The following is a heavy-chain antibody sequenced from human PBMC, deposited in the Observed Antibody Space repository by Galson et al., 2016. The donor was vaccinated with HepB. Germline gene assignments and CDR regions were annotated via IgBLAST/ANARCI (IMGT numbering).Heavy chain of an antibody. CDR3: ARDPRVYYYAMDV. CDR1: GYTFVSYG. CDR2: ISAYNGNT. Sequence: SVKVSCKASGYTFVSYGISWVRQAPGQGLEWMGWISAYNGNTESVEKYQGRVTLTTDTSTSTAYMELTSLRSDDTAVYYCARDPRVYYYAMDVWGQGTTVTVSS. J-gene: IGHJ6*02. V-gene: IGHV1-18*01.